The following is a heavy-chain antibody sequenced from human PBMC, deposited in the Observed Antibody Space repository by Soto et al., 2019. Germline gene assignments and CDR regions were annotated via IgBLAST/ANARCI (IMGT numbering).Heavy chain of an antibody. Sequence: GGSLRLSCAASGFTFSSYGMHWVRQAPGKGLEWVAVIWYDGSNKYYADSVKGRFTISRDNSKNTLYLQMNSLRAEDTAVYYCAREGGRYSGYDFDYWGQRTLVTVSS. V-gene: IGHV3-33*01. CDR3: AREGGRYSGYDFDY. CDR2: IWYDGSNK. J-gene: IGHJ4*02. D-gene: IGHD5-12*01. CDR1: GFTFSSYG.